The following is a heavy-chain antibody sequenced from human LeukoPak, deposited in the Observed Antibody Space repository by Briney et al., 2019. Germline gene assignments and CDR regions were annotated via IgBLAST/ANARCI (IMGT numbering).Heavy chain of an antibody. Sequence: GGSLRLSCAASGFTFSSHGMHWVRQAPGKGLEWVAVIWPDGSIKYYAESAKGRFTISRDNSKSTLYLQTNSLRAEDTAVYYCARAIDSYGFYDSWGQGTLVAVSS. CDR3: ARAIDSYGFYDS. CDR1: GFTFSSHG. D-gene: IGHD5-18*01. CDR2: IWPDGSIK. V-gene: IGHV3-33*01. J-gene: IGHJ4*02.